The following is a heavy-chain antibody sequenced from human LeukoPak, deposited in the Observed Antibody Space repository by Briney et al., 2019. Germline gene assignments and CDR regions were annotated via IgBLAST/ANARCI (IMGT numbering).Heavy chain of an antibody. CDR1: GFTVSSNY. D-gene: IGHD5-24*01. J-gene: IGHJ6*03. CDR2: IYSGGST. V-gene: IGHV3-66*02. Sequence: GGSLRLSCAASGFTVSSNYMSWVRQAPGKGLEWVSVIYSGGSTYYADSVKGRFTISRDNSKNTLYLQMNSLRAEDTAVYYCARGXGYKYTYYYXYMDVWGKGTTVTVSS. CDR3: ARGXGYKYTYYYXYMDV.